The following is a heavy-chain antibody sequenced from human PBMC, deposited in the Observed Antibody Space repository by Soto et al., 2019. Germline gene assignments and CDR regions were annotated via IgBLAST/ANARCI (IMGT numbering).Heavy chain of an antibody. V-gene: IGHV3-23*01. CDR1: GFTFSSYA. CDR2: ISGSGGST. CDR3: AKDAPTLFYDILTGSRPYYFDY. Sequence: GGSLRLPCAASGFTFSSYAMSWVRQAPGKGLEWVSAISGSGGSTYYADSVKGRFTISRDNSKNTLYLQMNSLRAEDTAVYYCAKDAPTLFYDILTGSRPYYFDYWGQGTLVTVSS. D-gene: IGHD3-9*01. J-gene: IGHJ4*02.